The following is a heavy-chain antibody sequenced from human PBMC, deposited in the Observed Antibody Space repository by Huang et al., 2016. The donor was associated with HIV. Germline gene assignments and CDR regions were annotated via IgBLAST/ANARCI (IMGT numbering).Heavy chain of an antibody. CDR1: GASISSGSYY. Sequence: QVQLQESGPGLVKPSQTLSLTCTVSGASISSGSYYWTWIRQPAGKGLEWIGHIYTSGGTNYTPSLKSRVTISIDTSKNHFSLRLNSVTAADTAVYYCATWPPGSQMRAFDIWGPGTMITVSS. D-gene: IGHD2-15*01. CDR2: IYTSGGT. CDR3: ATWPPGSQMRAFDI. J-gene: IGHJ3*02. V-gene: IGHV4-61*09.